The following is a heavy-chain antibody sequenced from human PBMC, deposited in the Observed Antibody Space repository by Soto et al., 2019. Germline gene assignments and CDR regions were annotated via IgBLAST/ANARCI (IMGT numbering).Heavy chain of an antibody. J-gene: IGHJ4*02. Sequence: SETLSLTCTVSGGSISSKSHYWGGIRQPPGKGLEWIGSIYYSGNTYYNSSLKRRVTISVDTSQNQFSLKLSSVTAADTAVYFCARHDYDSSVRTHGDYWGKGTRGIVAS. D-gene: IGHD3-22*01. CDR3: ARHDYDSSVRTHGDY. V-gene: IGHV4-39*01. CDR2: IYYSGNT. CDR1: GGSISSKSHY.